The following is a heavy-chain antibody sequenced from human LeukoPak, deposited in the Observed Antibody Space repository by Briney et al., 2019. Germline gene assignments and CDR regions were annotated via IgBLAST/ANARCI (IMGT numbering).Heavy chain of an antibody. Sequence: GGSLRLSCAASGFTFSSYGMRWVRPAPGKGLEWVANIKKDGSEKYYVDSVKGRFTISRDNAKKSLYLQMNSLRAEDTAVYYCARHLSGITGYTYGRGIDYWGQGTLLTVSS. CDR1: GFTFSSYG. CDR3: ARHLSGITGYTYGRGIDY. CDR2: IKKDGSEK. V-gene: IGHV3-7*01. D-gene: IGHD5-18*01. J-gene: IGHJ4*02.